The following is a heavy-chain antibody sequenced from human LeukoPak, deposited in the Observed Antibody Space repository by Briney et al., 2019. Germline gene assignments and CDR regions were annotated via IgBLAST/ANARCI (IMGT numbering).Heavy chain of an antibody. CDR1: GFTFSNAW. V-gene: IGHV3-23*01. J-gene: IGHJ4*02. Sequence: GGSLRLSCAASGFTFSNAWMSWVRQAPGKGLEWVSTISGRSEETYYLDSTKGRFTISRDNSKNTLYLQMNSLRVADTAVYYCAKEYGSGWYAYWGQGNLVTVSS. CDR3: AKEYGSGWYAY. D-gene: IGHD6-19*01. CDR2: ISGRSEET.